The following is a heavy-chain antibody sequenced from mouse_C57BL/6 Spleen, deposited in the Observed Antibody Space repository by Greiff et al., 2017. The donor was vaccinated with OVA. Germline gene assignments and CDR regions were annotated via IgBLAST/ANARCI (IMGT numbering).Heavy chain of an antibody. CDR1: GYTFTDYN. J-gene: IGHJ2*01. V-gene: IGHV1-18*01. CDR2: INPNNGGT. Sequence: EVQLQQSGPELVKPGASVKIPCKASGYTFTDYNMDWVKQSHGKSLEWIGDINPNNGGTIYNQKFKGKATLTVDKSSSTAYMELRSLTSEDTAVYYCARLYGYLYYFDYWGQGTTLTVSS. CDR3: ARLYGYLYYFDY. D-gene: IGHD2-2*01.